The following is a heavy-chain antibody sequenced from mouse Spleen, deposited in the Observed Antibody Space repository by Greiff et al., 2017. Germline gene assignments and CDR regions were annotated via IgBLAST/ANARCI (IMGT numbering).Heavy chain of an antibody. J-gene: IGHJ2*01. CDR1: GYSITSGYV. Sequence: EVKLMESGPGMVKPSQSLSLTCTVTGYSITSGYVWHWIRHFPGNKLEWMGYISYSGSTNYNPYLKSRLSITHNTSENHFFLKLNSVTTRDTATYYCAKGLYYGPFEYWGQGRTLTVSS. CDR2: ISYSGST. CDR3: AKGLYYGPFEY. V-gene: IGHV3-1*01. D-gene: IGHD2-1*01.